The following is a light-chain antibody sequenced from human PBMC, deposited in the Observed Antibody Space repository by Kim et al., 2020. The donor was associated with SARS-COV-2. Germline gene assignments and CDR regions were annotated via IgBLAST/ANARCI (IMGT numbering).Light chain of an antibody. CDR3: QQYNSYPWT. V-gene: IGKV1-5*03. Sequence: ASVETRVTITCRASQSISSWLAWYQQKPGKAPKLLFYKASSLESGVPSRFSGSGSGTEFTLTISSLQPDDFATYYCQQYNSYPWTFGQGTKVDIK. CDR2: KAS. CDR1: QSISSW. J-gene: IGKJ1*01.